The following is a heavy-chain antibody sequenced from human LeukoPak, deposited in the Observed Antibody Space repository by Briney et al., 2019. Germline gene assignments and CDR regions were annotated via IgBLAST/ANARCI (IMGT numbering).Heavy chain of an antibody. Sequence: GGSLRLSCAASGFTFSSYEVNWVRQAPGKGLEWVSYISSSGSTIYYADSVKGRFTISRDNSKNTLYLQMNSLRAEDTAVYYCARDITMVRQYYYYYGMDVWGQGTTVTVSS. D-gene: IGHD3-10*01. J-gene: IGHJ6*02. CDR2: ISSSGSTI. CDR1: GFTFSSYE. CDR3: ARDITMVRQYYYYYGMDV. V-gene: IGHV3-48*03.